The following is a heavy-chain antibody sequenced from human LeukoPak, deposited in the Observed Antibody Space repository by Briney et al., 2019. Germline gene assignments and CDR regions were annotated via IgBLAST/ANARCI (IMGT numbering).Heavy chain of an antibody. CDR1: GYTFTGYY. D-gene: IGHD3-22*01. CDR3: ARGRHYYESSDYYYEGDAFDV. CDR2: INPSGGSI. J-gene: IGHJ3*01. Sequence: ASVKVSCKASGYTFTGYYMHWVRQAPGQGLEWMGMINPSGGSITYAQMFQGRVTMTGDMSTSTVYMELSSLRSEDTSVYYCARGRHYYESSDYYYEGDAFDVWGQGTMVTVSS. V-gene: IGHV1-46*01.